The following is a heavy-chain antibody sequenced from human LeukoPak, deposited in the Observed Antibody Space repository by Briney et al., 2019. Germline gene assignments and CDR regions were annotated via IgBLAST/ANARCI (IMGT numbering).Heavy chain of an antibody. CDR3: AREGLRGSTDREIDY. CDR2: IYYSGST. J-gene: IGHJ4*02. CDR1: GGSISSGGYY. D-gene: IGHD1-26*01. Sequence: PSETLSLTCTVSGGSISSGGYYWSWIRQHPGKGLEWIGYIYYSGSTYYNPSLKSRVTISVDTSKNQFSLKLSSVTAEDTAVYYCAREGLRGSTDREIDYWGQRTLVTVSS. V-gene: IGHV4-31*03.